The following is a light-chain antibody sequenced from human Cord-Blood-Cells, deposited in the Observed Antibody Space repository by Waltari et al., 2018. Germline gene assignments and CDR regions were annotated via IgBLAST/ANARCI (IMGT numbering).Light chain of an antibody. CDR2: AAS. Sequence: DIQMTQSPSSLSASVGERVTITCRASQSISSYLNWYQQKPGKAPKLLIYAASSLQSGVPSRISGSGSWTDFTLTISSLQPEDFATYYCQQSYSTPQTFGQGTKVEIK. V-gene: IGKV1-39*01. CDR3: QQSYSTPQT. J-gene: IGKJ1*01. CDR1: QSISSY.